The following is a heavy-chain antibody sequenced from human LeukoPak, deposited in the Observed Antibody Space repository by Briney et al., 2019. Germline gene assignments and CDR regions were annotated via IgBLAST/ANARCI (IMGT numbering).Heavy chain of an antibody. V-gene: IGHV3-21*01. CDR2: ISSSSYI. D-gene: IGHD5-12*01. Sequence: PGGSLRLACAASGFTVSSYSLNWVRQAPRKGLEWVSSISSSSYIYYADSVKGRFTISRDNAKNSLYLQMNSLRAEDTAVYYCARDARGYSGYDTDYWGQGTLVTVSS. CDR3: ARDARGYSGYDTDY. CDR1: GFTVSSYS. J-gene: IGHJ4*02.